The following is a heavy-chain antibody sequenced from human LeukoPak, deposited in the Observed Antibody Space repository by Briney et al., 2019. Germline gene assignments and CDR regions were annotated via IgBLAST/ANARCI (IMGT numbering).Heavy chain of an antibody. J-gene: IGHJ4*02. D-gene: IGHD3-9*01. CDR3: ARVGILTGYYDY. CDR2: IYESGST. Sequence: SETLSLTCAVYGGSITSGGYSWSWIRQPPGMGLEWIGYIYESGSTYYNPSLKSRVTMSLDRSKRQISLKLSSVTAADTAVYYCARVGILTGYYDYWGQGTLVTVSS. V-gene: IGHV4-30-2*01. CDR1: GGSITSGGYS.